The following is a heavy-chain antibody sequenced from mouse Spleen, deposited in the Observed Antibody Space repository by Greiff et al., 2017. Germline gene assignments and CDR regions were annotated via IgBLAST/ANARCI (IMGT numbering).Heavy chain of an antibody. V-gene: IGHV5-12*02. CDR2: ISNGGGST. CDR3: ARGGSSYWYFDV. D-gene: IGHD1-1*01. Sequence: EVKLVESGGGLVQPGGSLKLSCATSGFTFSDYYMYWVRQTPEKRLEWVAYISNGGGSTYYPDTVKGRFTISRDNAKNTLYLQMSRLKSEDTAMYYCARGGSSYWYFDVWGAGTTVTVSS. J-gene: IGHJ1*01. CDR1: GFTFSDYY.